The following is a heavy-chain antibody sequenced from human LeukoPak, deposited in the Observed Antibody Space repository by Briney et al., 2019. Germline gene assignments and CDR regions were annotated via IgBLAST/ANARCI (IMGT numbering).Heavy chain of an antibody. CDR3: ARARGAYAFDI. D-gene: IGHD3-10*01. J-gene: IGHJ3*02. CDR1: GFTFSSYS. CDR2: ISSSSSYI. V-gene: IGHV3-21*01. Sequence: GGSLRLSCAASGFTFSSYSMNWVRQAPGKGLEWVSSISSSSSYIYYADSVKGRFTISRDNAKNSLYLQMNSLRAEDTAVYFCARARGAYAFDIWGQGTMVTVSS.